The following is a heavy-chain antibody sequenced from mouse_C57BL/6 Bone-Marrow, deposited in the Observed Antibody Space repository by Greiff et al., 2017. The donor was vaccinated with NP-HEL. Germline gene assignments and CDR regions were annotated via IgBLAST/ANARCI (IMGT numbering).Heavy chain of an antibody. J-gene: IGHJ2*01. D-gene: IGHD1-1*01. V-gene: IGHV14-4*01. CDR3: TAITTVVATGDY. CDR2: IVPENGDT. Sequence: DVQLQESGAELVRPGASVKLSCTASGFNIKDDYMHWVKQRPEQGLEWIGWIVPENGDTEYASKFQGKATITADTSSNTAYLQLSSLTSEDTAVYYCTAITTVVATGDYWGQGTTLTVSS. CDR1: GFNIKDDY.